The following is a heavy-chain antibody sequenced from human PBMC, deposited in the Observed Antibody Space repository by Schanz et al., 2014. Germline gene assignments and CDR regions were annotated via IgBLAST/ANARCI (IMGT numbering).Heavy chain of an antibody. CDR1: GFTVSAYS. J-gene: IGHJ3*01. Sequence: EVQLVESGGGLVQPGGSLRLSCSGFTVSAYSANWVRQAPGKGLEWVSSISSSGGHIYYADSVKGRFIISRDSSKNTLFLQMNSLRPEDTALYFCARDEGRDGYNLAFDVWGQGTLVTVSS. V-gene: IGHV3-21*04. CDR3: ARDEGRDGYNLAFDV. CDR2: ISSSGGHI. D-gene: IGHD5-12*01.